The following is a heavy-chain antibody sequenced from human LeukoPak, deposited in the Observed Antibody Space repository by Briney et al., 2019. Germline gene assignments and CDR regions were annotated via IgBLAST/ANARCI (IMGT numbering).Heavy chain of an antibody. D-gene: IGHD3-3*01. J-gene: IGHJ3*02. V-gene: IGHV3-11*01. Sequence: PGGSLRLSCAASGFTFSDYYMSWIRQAPGKGLEWVSYISSSGSTIYYADSVKGRFTISRDNSKNTLYLQMNSLRAEDTAVYYCAKAHFGVFSGAFDIWGQGTMVTVSS. CDR3: AKAHFGVFSGAFDI. CDR1: GFTFSDYY. CDR2: ISSSGSTI.